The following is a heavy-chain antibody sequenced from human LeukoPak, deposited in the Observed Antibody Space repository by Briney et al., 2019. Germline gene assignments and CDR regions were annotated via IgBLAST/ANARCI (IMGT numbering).Heavy chain of an antibody. J-gene: IGHJ6*02. V-gene: IGHV1-2*04. Sequence: ASVKVSCKASGYTFVGYFMHWVRQAPGQGLEWMGWINPNNGGTNYAQKFQDWVTMTRDTSTSTVYMEVSRLRSDDTAVYYCARGGGNSRNFGKGVWGQGTNGHR. D-gene: IGHD1-14*01. CDR2: INPNNGGT. CDR1: GYTFVGYF. CDR3: ARGGGNSRNFGKGV.